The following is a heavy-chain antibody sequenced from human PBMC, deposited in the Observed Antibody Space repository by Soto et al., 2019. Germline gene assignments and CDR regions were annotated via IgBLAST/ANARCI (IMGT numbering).Heavy chain of an antibody. D-gene: IGHD3-16*01. V-gene: IGHV4-39*01. CDR3: ARQQYYDGRGVFDY. CDR1: GGSINNRTYY. Sequence: PSETLSLTCSVSGGSINNRTYYWGWSRQPPGKGLEWIGSIPYSGRTFDNPTLKSRVTISSDTSNIRFSLKLSSVNAADPDVYYCARQQYYDGRGVFDYWGQGTLVTVSS. J-gene: IGHJ4*02. CDR2: IPYSGRT.